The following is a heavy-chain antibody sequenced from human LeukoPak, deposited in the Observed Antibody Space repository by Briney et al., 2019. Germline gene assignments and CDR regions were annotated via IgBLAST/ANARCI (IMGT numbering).Heavy chain of an antibody. D-gene: IGHD2/OR15-2a*01. CDR2: IYTSGST. J-gene: IGHJ5*02. V-gene: IGHV4-4*07. Sequence: PSETLSLTCTVSGGSISSYYWSWIRQPAGKGLEWIGRIYTSGSTNYNPSLKSRVTMSVDTSKNQFSLKLSSVTAADTAVYYCARDLXPLSIXXXXDPWGQGTLXTVSS. CDR3: ARDLXPLSIXXXXDP. CDR1: GGSISSYY.